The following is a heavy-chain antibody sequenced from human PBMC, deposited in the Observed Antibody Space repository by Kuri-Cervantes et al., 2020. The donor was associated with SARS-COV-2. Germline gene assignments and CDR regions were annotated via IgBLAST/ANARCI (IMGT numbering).Heavy chain of an antibody. CDR3: ARAPQWVAGDDAFDI. CDR2: ISSSSSYT. Sequence: GGSLRLSCAASGSTFSDYYMSWIRQAPGKGLEWVSYISSSSSYTNYADSVKGRFTISRDNAKNSLYLQMNSLRAEDTAVYYCARAPQWVAGDDAFDIWGRGTMVTVSS. V-gene: IGHV3-11*05. D-gene: IGHD6-19*01. CDR1: GSTFSDYY. J-gene: IGHJ3*02.